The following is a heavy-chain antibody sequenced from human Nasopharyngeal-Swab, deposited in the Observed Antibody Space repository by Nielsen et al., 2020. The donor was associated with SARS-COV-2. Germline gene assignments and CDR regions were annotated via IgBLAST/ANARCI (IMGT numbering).Heavy chain of an antibody. CDR3: ARHEYSSSSGDY. Sequence: GGSLRLSCAASGFIFSNYGMHWVRQAPGKGLEWVAVISYDGVNKYDADSVKGRFTISRDNAKNSLYLQMNSLRAEDTAVYYCARHEYSSSSGDYWGQGTLVTVSS. CDR2: ISYDGVNK. J-gene: IGHJ4*02. CDR1: GFIFSNYG. D-gene: IGHD6-6*01. V-gene: IGHV3-30*03.